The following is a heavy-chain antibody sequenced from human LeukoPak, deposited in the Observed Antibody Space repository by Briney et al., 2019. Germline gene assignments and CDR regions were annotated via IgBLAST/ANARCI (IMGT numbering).Heavy chain of an antibody. V-gene: IGHV4-31*03. J-gene: IGHJ4*02. CDR1: GGSISSGGYY. CDR2: IYYSGST. Sequence: SETLSLTCTVSGGSISSGGYYWSWIRQHPGKGLEWIGYIYYSGSTYYNPSLKSRVTISVDTSKNQFSLKLSSVTAADTAVYYCARSGRTSDQWFGEYVLDYWGQGTLVTVSS. CDR3: ARSGRTSDQWFGEYVLDY. D-gene: IGHD3-10*01.